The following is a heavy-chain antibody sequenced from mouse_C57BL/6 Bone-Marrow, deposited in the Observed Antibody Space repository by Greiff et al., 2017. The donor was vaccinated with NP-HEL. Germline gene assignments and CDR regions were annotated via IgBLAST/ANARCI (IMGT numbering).Heavy chain of an antibody. CDR1: GYTFTSYG. CDR3: ARWAWFAY. CDR2: IYPRSGNT. V-gene: IGHV1-81*01. Sequence: QVQLQQSGAELARPGASVKLSCKASGYTFTSYGISWVKQRTGQGLEWIGEIYPRSGNTYYNEKFKGKATLTADKSSSTAYMELRSLTSEDSAGYFCARWAWFAYWGQGTLVTVSA. D-gene: IGHD4-1*01. J-gene: IGHJ3*01.